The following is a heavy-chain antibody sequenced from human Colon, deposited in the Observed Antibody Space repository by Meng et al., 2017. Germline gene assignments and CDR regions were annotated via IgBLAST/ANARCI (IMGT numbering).Heavy chain of an antibody. D-gene: IGHD4-17*01. Sequence: GESLKISCAASGFTFSSYLMNWIRQAPGKGLEWISSITSSGGDTFYADSVKGRFTISRDNSKNTVYLRMDSLRGEDTAVYYCARRSITVTTNWGAFDIWGQGTVVTVSS. J-gene: IGHJ3*02. V-gene: IGHV3-23*01. CDR1: GFTFSSYL. CDR2: ITSSGGDT. CDR3: ARRSITVTTNWGAFDI.